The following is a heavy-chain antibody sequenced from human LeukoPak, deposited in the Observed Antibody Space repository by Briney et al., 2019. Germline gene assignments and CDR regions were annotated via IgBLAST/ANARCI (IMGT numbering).Heavy chain of an antibody. V-gene: IGHV4-59*01. D-gene: IGHD2-2*01. CDR1: GGSISSYY. Sequence: SETLSLTCTVSGGSISSYYWSWIRQPPGKGLEWIGYIYYSGSTNYNPSLKSRVTISVDTSKNQFSLKLSSVTAADTAVYYCARGRYQLRGNWFDPWGQGTLVTVSS. CDR3: ARGRYQLRGNWFDP. J-gene: IGHJ5*02. CDR2: IYYSGST.